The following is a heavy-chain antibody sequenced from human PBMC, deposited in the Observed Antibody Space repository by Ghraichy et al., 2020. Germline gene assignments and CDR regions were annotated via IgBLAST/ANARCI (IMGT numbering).Heavy chain of an antibody. Sequence: GGSLRLSCAASGFIFRRYSMNWVRQAPGQGLEWVSTIGSTSDYIYYADSVNGRFTISRDNAKNSVYLQMNSLGAEDTAVYYCARDLSLGNPGGFDFWGQGTTVIVSS. V-gene: IGHV3-21*01. J-gene: IGHJ3*01. CDR2: IGSTSDYI. CDR3: ARDLSLGNPGGFDF. D-gene: IGHD7-27*01. CDR1: GFIFRRYS.